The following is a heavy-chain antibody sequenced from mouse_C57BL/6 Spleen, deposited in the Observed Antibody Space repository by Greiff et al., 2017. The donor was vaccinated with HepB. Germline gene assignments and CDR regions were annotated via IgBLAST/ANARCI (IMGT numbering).Heavy chain of an antibody. CDR2: ISDGGSYT. J-gene: IGHJ4*01. V-gene: IGHV5-4*01. D-gene: IGHD1-1*01. CDR1: GFTFSSYA. CDR3: ARDPYYYGSSYAMDY. Sequence: EVMLVESGVGLVKPGGSLKLSCAASGFTFSSYAMSWVRQTPEKRLEWVATISDGGSYTYYPDNVKGRFTISRDNAKNNLYLQMSHLKSEDTAMYYCARDPYYYGSSYAMDYWGQGTSVTVSS.